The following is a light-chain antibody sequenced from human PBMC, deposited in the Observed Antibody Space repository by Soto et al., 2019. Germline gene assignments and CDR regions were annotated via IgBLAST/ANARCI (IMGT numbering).Light chain of an antibody. Sequence: EIVLTQSPATLSLSPGERATISCRASQTVYNYLAWYQQKPGQAPRLLIYGASSRATGIPDRFSGSGSGTDFTLTINELEPEDFAVYYCQQYVNSPSRDFTFGPGTKVDIK. J-gene: IGKJ3*01. V-gene: IGKV3-20*01. CDR1: QTVYNY. CDR2: GAS. CDR3: QQYVNSPSRDFT.